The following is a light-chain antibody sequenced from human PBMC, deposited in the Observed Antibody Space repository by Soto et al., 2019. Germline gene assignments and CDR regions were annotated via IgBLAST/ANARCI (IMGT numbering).Light chain of an antibody. Sequence: DIQMTQSPSTLSASVGDRVTITCRASQSISSWLAWYQQKPGKAPKLLIYDASSLESGVPSRFSGSGSGTEFTLTISSLQPDDFATYYCQQYNSYSPSLTFGGGIKVEIK. CDR3: QQYNSYSPSLT. J-gene: IGKJ4*01. CDR2: DAS. V-gene: IGKV1-5*01. CDR1: QSISSW.